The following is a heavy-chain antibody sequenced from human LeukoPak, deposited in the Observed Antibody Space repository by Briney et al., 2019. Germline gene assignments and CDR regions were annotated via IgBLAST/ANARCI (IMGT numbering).Heavy chain of an antibody. CDR3: ARAGDYGDYGAEYFQH. CDR2: IYYSGST. V-gene: IGHV4-59*01. CDR1: GGSISSYY. D-gene: IGHD4-17*01. J-gene: IGHJ1*01. Sequence: KPSETLSLTCTVSGGSISSYYWSWIRQPPGKGLERIGYIYYSGSTNYNPSLKSRVTISVDTSKNQFSLKLSSVTAADTAVYYCARAGDYGDYGAEYFQHWGQGTLVTVSS.